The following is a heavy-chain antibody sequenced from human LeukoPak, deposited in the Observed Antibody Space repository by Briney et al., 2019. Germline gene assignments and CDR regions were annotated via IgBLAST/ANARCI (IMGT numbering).Heavy chain of an antibody. CDR3: ARVKGTLFDI. J-gene: IGHJ3*02. CDR1: GGSISSGSYY. CDR2: IYTSGSA. D-gene: IGHD3/OR15-3a*01. Sequence: SQTLSLTCTVPGGSISSGSYYWSWIRQPAGKGLEWIGRIYTSGSAHYNPSLMSRVTISVDTSKNQFSLNLSSVTAADTALYYCARVKGTLFDIWGQGTMVTVSS. V-gene: IGHV4-61*02.